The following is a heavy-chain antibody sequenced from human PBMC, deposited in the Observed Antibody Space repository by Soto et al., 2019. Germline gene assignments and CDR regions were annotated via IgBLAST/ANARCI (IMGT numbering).Heavy chain of an antibody. V-gene: IGHV4-31*03. D-gene: IGHD3-22*01. CDR3: ARGQYYYDSSGYLLDYGMDV. CDR1: GGSISSGGYY. CDR2: IYYSGSS. Sequence: SETLSLTCSVSGGSISSGGYYWSWIRQHPGKGLKWIGYIYYSGSSHYNPSLKSRVTISGDTSKNQFSLKLSSVTAADTAVYYCARGQYYYDSSGYLLDYGMDVWGQGTTVTVSS. J-gene: IGHJ6*02.